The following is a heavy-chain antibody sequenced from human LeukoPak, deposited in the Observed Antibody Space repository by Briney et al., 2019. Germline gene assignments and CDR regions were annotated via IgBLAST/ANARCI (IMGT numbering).Heavy chain of an antibody. CDR1: GDSVSSNSVT. CDR3: ARRLTQYDCFDP. Sequence: SQTLSLTCAISGDSVSSNSVTWNWIRQSPSRGLEWLGRTYYRSTWYNDYAVSVRGRITVNPDTSKNQFSLHLNSVTPEDTAVYYCARRLTQYDCFDPWGQGILVTVFS. CDR2: TYYRSTWYN. D-gene: IGHD2-2*01. J-gene: IGHJ5*02. V-gene: IGHV6-1*01.